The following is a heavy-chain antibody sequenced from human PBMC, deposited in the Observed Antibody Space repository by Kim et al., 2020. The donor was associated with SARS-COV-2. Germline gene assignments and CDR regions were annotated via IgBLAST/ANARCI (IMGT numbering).Heavy chain of an antibody. D-gene: IGHD1-26*01. CDR2: IYYSGST. CDR3: ARGLITTTTLSGWFDP. V-gene: IGHV4-61*01. Sequence: SETLSLTCTVSGGSVSSGSYYWSWIRQPPGKGLEWIGYIYYSGSTNYNPSLKSRVTISVDTSKNQFSLKLSSVTAADTAVYYCARGLITTTTLSGWFDPWGQGTLVTVSS. J-gene: IGHJ5*02. CDR1: GGSVSSGSYY.